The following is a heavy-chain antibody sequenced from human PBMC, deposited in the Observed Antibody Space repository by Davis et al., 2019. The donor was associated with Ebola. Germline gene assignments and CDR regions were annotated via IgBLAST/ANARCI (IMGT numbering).Heavy chain of an antibody. D-gene: IGHD6-19*01. CDR3: ARATFGYNSGWYADY. J-gene: IGHJ4*02. Sequence: AASVKVSCKASGYTFTSYGISWVRQAPGQRLEWMGWVHGGHGNTKYSQRFQGRVTITTDTSASTAYLDLSSLRSDDTAVFYCARATFGYNSGWYADYWGQGTLVTVSS. CDR1: GYTFTSYG. V-gene: IGHV1-3*01. CDR2: VHGGHGNT.